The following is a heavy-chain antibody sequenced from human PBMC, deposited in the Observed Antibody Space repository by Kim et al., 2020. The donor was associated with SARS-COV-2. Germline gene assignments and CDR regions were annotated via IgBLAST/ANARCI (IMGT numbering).Heavy chain of an antibody. J-gene: IGHJ4*02. D-gene: IGHD3-22*01. CDR2: FDPEDGET. Sequence: ASVKVSCKVSGYTLTELSMHWVRQAPGKGLEWMGGFDPEDGETIYAQKFQGRVTMTEDTSTDTAYMELSSLRSEDTAVYYCATDLLYDYYDSSGSGYWGQGTLVTVSS. V-gene: IGHV1-24*01. CDR1: GYTLTELS. CDR3: ATDLLYDYYDSSGSGY.